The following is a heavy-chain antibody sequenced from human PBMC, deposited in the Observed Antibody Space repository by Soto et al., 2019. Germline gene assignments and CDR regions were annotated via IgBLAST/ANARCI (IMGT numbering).Heavy chain of an antibody. V-gene: IGHV4-59*01. Sequence: SETLSLTCTVSGGSIISDYWSWIRQPPGKGLEWIGYISYSGSTNYNPSLKSRVTISVDTSKNQFSLNLSSVTAAETAVYYCARVLTGSSLSDYWGQGTLVTVSS. CDR1: GGSIISDY. CDR2: ISYSGST. CDR3: ARVLTGSSLSDY. J-gene: IGHJ4*02. D-gene: IGHD7-27*01.